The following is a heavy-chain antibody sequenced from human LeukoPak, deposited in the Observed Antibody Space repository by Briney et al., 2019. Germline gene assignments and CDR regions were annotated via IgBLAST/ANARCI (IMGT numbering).Heavy chain of an antibody. CDR3: TSGIAAAGTHY. CDR1: GFTFGDYA. V-gene: IGHV3-49*04. Sequence: GGSPRLSCTASGFTFGDYAMSWVRQAPGKGLEXXXXIRSKAYGGTTEYAASVKGRFTISRDDSKSIAYLQMNSLKTEDTAVYYCTSGIAAAGTHYWGQGTLVTISS. CDR2: IRSKAYGGTT. J-gene: IGHJ4*02. D-gene: IGHD6-13*01.